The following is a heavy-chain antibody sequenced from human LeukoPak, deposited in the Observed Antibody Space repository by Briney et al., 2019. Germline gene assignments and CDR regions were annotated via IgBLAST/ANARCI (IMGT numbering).Heavy chain of an antibody. V-gene: IGHV1-18*01. CDR3: ARGGETLRYSEFDP. CDR1: GYTLTIYG. D-gene: IGHD3-9*01. Sequence: ASVTVSCTASGYTLTIYGISWVRQAPGQGLEWMGWISAYNGNTNYAQKLQGRVTMTTDTSTSTAYMELRSLRSDDTAVYYCARGGETLRYSEFDPWGQGTLVTVSS. CDR2: ISAYNGNT. J-gene: IGHJ5*02.